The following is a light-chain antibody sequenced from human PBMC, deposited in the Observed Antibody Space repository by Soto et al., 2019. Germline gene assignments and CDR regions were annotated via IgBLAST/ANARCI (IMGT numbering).Light chain of an antibody. V-gene: IGLV2-14*03. CDR3: ASYTRRNTVI. J-gene: IGLJ2*01. CDR1: SSDVGTYHY. CDR2: DVY. Sequence: QSALTQPASVSGSPGQSITISCTGTSSDVGTYHYVSWYQQHPGKVPKLLLYDVYTRPSGVSHRFSGSKSVNTASLTISGLQAEDEADYYCASYTRRNTVIFGGGTKLTVL.